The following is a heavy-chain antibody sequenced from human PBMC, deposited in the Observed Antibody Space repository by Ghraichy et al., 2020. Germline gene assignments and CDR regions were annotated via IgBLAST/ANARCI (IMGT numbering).Heavy chain of an antibody. CDR3: ARDPCSGGYCSEPSLIYYYYGMDV. J-gene: IGHJ6*02. CDR1: GFTFSTCA. CDR2: ISYDGGNE. Sequence: GGSLRLSCAASGFTFSTCAMHWVRQAPGKGLEWVSIISYDGGNEYYADSVKGRFTISRDNSKNTLYLQMNSLRADDTAVYYCARDPCSGGYCSEPSLIYYYYGMDVWGQGTTVTVSS. D-gene: IGHD2-21*01. V-gene: IGHV3-30*04.